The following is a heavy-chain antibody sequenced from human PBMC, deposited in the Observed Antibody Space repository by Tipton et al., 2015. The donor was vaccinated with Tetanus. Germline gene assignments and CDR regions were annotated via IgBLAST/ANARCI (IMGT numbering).Heavy chain of an antibody. J-gene: IGHJ5*02. CDR1: GGSISSGGYL. V-gene: IGHV4-31*03. Sequence: GLVKPSQTLSVTCTVSGGSISSGGYLWNWIRHRPGKGLEWIGYIYYSGDTFYNPSLKSRVNISVDTSKNQFSLRLTSVTAADTAVYYCARDQGGGRVARLNWFGPWGQGTLVTVSS. D-gene: IGHD3-16*01. CDR2: IYYSGDT. CDR3: ARDQGGGRVARLNWFGP.